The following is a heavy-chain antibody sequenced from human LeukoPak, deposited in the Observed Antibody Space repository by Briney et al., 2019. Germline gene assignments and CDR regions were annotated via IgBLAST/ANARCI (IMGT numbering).Heavy chain of an antibody. CDR1: GYTFTSYY. Sequence: ASVKVSCKASGYTFTSYYIYWVRQAPGQGLEWVGLINPSGGSTNYGQKFQGRLTVTRDTSTSTVYMELSSLRSEDTAVYYCARRSGSQLDYWGQGTLVTVSS. V-gene: IGHV1-46*01. D-gene: IGHD1-26*01. J-gene: IGHJ4*02. CDR3: ARRSGSQLDY. CDR2: INPSGGST.